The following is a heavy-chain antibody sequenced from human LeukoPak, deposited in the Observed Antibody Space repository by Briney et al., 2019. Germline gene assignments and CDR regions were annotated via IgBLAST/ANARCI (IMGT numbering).Heavy chain of an antibody. CDR1: GFTFSSYW. CDR3: ARGQRYFDWSSTPFDY. Sequence: GGSLRLSCAASGFTFSSYWMSWVRQAPGKGLEWVANIKQDGSEKYYVDSVKGRFTISRDNAKNSLYLQMNSLRAEDTAVYYCARGQRYFDWSSTPFDYWGQGTLVTVSS. J-gene: IGHJ4*02. CDR2: IKQDGSEK. D-gene: IGHD3-9*01. V-gene: IGHV3-7*01.